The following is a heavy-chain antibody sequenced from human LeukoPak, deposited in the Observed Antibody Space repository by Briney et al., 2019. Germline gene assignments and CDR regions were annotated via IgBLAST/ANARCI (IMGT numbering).Heavy chain of an antibody. CDR2: VTGSSRYT. D-gene: IGHD2-2*01. CDR1: GFTVSSSP. J-gene: IGHJ4*02. V-gene: IGHV3-23*01. Sequence: GGSLRLSCAASGFTVSSSPINWVRQAPGRGLEWVSVVTGSSRYTYYADSVKGRFTISRDNSKNILYLEMNSLRVEDTAIYYCAKDRSSSTSCSNYWGRGTLVTVSS. CDR3: AKDRSSSTSCSNY.